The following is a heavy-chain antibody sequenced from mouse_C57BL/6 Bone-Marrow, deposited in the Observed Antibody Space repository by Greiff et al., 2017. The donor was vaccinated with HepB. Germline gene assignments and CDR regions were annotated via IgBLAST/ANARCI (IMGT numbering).Heavy chain of an antibody. D-gene: IGHD1-1*01. Sequence: VQLQQSGAELVRPGASVKLSCTASGFNIKDYYMHWVKQRPEQGLEWIGRIDPEDGDTEYAPKFQGKATMTADTSSNTAYLQLSSLTSEDTAVYYGTTCPLFITTVLAASDFDVWGTGTTVTVSS. CDR2: IDPEDGDT. CDR3: TTCPLFITTVLAASDFDV. CDR1: GFNIKDYY. V-gene: IGHV14-1*01. J-gene: IGHJ1*03.